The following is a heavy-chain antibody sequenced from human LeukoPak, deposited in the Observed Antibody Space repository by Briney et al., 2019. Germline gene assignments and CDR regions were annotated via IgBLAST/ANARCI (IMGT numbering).Heavy chain of an antibody. V-gene: IGHV3-48*01. J-gene: IGHJ4*02. CDR2: ISSTSSTI. Sequence: GGSLRLSCAASGFTFANYNFNWVRQAPGKGLEWVSYISSTSSTIYYADSMKGRFTISRDNAKNSLYLQMNSLRAEDTAVYYCARGRRVYGSGSYYRVNYFDYWGQGTLVTVSS. CDR1: GFTFANYN. D-gene: IGHD3-10*01. CDR3: ARGRRVYGSGSYYRVNYFDY.